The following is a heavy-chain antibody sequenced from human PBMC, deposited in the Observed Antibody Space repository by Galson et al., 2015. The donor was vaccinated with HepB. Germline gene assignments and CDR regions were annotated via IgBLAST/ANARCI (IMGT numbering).Heavy chain of an antibody. CDR2: ISAYNGNT. CDR3: ARDQGLYSGSSYGMDV. CDR1: GYTFTSYG. Sequence: VKVSCKASGYTFTSYGISWVRQAPGQGLEWMGWISAYNGNTNYAQKLQGRVTMTTDTSTSTAHMELRSLRSDDTAVYYCARDQGLYSGSSYGMDVWGQGTTVTVSS. J-gene: IGHJ6*02. V-gene: IGHV1-18*04. D-gene: IGHD1-26*01.